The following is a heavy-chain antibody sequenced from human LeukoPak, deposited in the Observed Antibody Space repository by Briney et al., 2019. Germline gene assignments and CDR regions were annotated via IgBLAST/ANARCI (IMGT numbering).Heavy chain of an antibody. Sequence: GASVKVSCKASGYTFTSYDINWVRQATGQGLEWMGWMNPNSGNTGYAQKFQGRVTMTTDTSINTAYMELSRLRSDDTAVYYCARSTVNTMIVVVIDDYWGQGTLVTVSS. CDR3: ARSTVNTMIVVVIDDY. D-gene: IGHD3-22*01. V-gene: IGHV1-8*01. CDR2: MNPNSGNT. CDR1: GYTFTSYD. J-gene: IGHJ4*02.